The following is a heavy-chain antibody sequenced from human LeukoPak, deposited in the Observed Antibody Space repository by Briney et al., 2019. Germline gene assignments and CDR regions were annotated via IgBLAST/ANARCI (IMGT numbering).Heavy chain of an antibody. CDR3: ARRQAEGYYDSSGPFLYFDY. CDR2: IHYTGST. V-gene: IGHV4-59*12. Sequence: SETLSLTCTVSGGSINSYYWSWIRQPPGKGLECIGYIHYTGSTNYNPSLKSRVTISVDTSKNQFSLKLSSVTAADTAVYYCARRQAEGYYDSSGPFLYFDYWGQGTLVTVSS. CDR1: GGSINSYY. J-gene: IGHJ4*02. D-gene: IGHD3-22*01.